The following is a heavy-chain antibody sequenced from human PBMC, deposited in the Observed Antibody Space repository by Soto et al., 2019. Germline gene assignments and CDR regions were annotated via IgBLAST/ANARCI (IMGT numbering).Heavy chain of an antibody. D-gene: IGHD3-22*01. CDR1: GTSVSGANW. CDR2: IHSSGNT. J-gene: IGHJ4*02. CDR3: ARTGPYSSGNN. V-gene: IGHV4-4*02. Sequence: QVQLQESGPGLVDPLGTLSLTCAVSGTSVSGANWWGWVRQPPGKGLEWIGEIHSSGNTDYNPSLKSGVTISRDMSKNEFSLKLTSVTAADTAVYYCARTGPYSSGNNWGQGPLVTVSS.